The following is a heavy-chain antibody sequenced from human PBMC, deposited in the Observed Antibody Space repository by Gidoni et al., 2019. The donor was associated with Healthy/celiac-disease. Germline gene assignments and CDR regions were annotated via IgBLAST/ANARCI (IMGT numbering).Heavy chain of an antibody. Sequence: EVQLVESGGGLVTTGGSLRLCWAASGVTFSSTSMNWGRQAPGKGLEWVSSIISSSSYIYYADSVKGRFTISRDNAKNSLYLQMNSLRAEDTAVYYRARNYYDSSGYYPVDVWGQGTTVTVSS. CDR2: IISSSSYI. V-gene: IGHV3-21*01. CDR3: ARNYYDSSGYYPVDV. J-gene: IGHJ6*02. D-gene: IGHD3-22*01. CDR1: GVTFSSTS.